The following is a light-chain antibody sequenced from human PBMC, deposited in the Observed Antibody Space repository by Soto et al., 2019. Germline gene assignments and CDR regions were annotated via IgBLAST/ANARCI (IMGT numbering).Light chain of an antibody. CDR1: QDISNN. CDR2: GAY. Sequence: DIQMTQSPSSLSASVGDRVTITCQASQDISNNLNWYQQTSGKAPKLLIYGAYNLETGVPSRFTGRQSGTDFTFTITSLQPEDVATYFCQQCDNLPPTFGGGTKVEI. V-gene: IGKV1-33*01. CDR3: QQCDNLPPT. J-gene: IGKJ4*01.